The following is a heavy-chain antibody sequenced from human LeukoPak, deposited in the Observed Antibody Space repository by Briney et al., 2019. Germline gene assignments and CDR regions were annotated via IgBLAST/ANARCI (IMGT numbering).Heavy chain of an antibody. CDR2: IKSKTDGGTT. CDR1: GFTFNSYW. D-gene: IGHD2-15*01. J-gene: IGHJ4*02. Sequence: PGGSLRLSCAASGFTFNSYWMSWVRQAPGKGLEWVGRIKSKTDGGTTDYAAPVKGRFTISRDDSKNTLYLQMNSLKTEDTAVYYCTTAGYCSGGSCSDYWGQGTLVTVSS. V-gene: IGHV3-15*01. CDR3: TTAGYCSGGSCSDY.